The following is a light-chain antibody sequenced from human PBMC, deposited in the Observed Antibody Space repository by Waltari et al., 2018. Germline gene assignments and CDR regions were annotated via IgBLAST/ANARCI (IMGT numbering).Light chain of an antibody. CDR2: EVS. CDR3: SSYAGSNNHVV. V-gene: IGLV2-8*01. Sequence: QSALTQPPSASGSPGQSVTISCTGTSSDVGGYNYVSWYQQHPGKAPQSMIYEVSSRPSGVPDRFSGSKSGNTASLTVSGLQAEDEADYYCSSYAGSNNHVVFGGGTKLTVL. CDR1: SSDVGGYNY. J-gene: IGLJ2*01.